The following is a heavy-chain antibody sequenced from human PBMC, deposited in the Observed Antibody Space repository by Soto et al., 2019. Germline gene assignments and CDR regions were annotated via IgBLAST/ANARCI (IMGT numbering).Heavy chain of an antibody. CDR1: GGSFSGYY. D-gene: IGHD3-10*01. CDR2: INHSGST. V-gene: IGHV4-34*01. J-gene: IGHJ5*02. Sequence: QVQLQQWGAGLLKPSETLSLTCAVYGGSFSGYYWSWIRQPPGKGLEWIGEINHSGSTNYNPSLKSRVTISVDTSKNQFSLKLSSVTAADTAVYYCARRKYYGSGSFSWGQGTLVTVSS. CDR3: ARRKYYGSGSFS.